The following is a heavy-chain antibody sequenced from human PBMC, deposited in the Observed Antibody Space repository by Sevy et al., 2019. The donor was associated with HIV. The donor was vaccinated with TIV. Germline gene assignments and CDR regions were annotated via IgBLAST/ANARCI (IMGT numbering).Heavy chain of an antibody. CDR2: ISYDGSNK. CDR1: GFTFSSYA. Sequence: GGSLRLSCAASGFTFSSYAMHWVRQAPGKGLEWVAVISYDGSNKYYADSVKGRFTISRDNSKNTLYLQMNSLRAEDTAVYYCARSNTFRGTIDYWGQGTLVTVSS. CDR3: ARSNTFRGTIDY. J-gene: IGHJ4*02. V-gene: IGHV3-30-3*01. D-gene: IGHD3-16*01.